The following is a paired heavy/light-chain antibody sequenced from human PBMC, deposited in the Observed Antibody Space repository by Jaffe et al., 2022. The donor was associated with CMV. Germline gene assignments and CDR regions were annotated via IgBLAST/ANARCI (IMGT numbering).Light chain of an antibody. CDR3: QSYGGTSHT. Sequence: EIVLTQSPGTLSLSPGERATLSCRASQSVSNSHLAWYQQKRGQAPRLLISGTSNRATAIPDRFSGSGSGTDFTLTISRLEPEDFAVYYCQSYGGTSHTFGQGTKLEI. V-gene: IGKV3-20*01. CDR2: GTS. CDR1: QSVSNSH. J-gene: IGKJ2*01.
Heavy chain of an antibody. V-gene: IGHV3-21*01. D-gene: IGHD3-16*01. CDR2: ITSTGQK. CDR3: ARGGYGLVIFYLYDMDV. CDR1: GFTFSQYS. J-gene: IGHJ6*02. Sequence: EVQLVESGGGLVTPGESLRLSCAASGFTFSQYSINWVRQAPGKGLEWVSSITSTGQKYYGDSVKGRFTISRDNAKNSVYLQMSSLRDEDTAVYYCARGGYGLVIFYLYDMDVWGHGTTVTVSS.